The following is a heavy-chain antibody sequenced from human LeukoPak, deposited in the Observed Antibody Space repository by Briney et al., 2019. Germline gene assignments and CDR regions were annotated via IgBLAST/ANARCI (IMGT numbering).Heavy chain of an antibody. CDR2: ISGSGGNT. D-gene: IGHD4-17*01. V-gene: IGHV3-23*01. J-gene: IGHJ4*02. Sequence: GRSLRLSCADYGFTFSRYGMHWVRQAPGKGLEWVSSISGSGGNTFYADSVKGRFTISRDNSKNTLYLQMNSLRAEDTAAYHCAKGRNEDGDAALNYWGQGTLVTVSS. CDR1: GFTFSRYG. CDR3: AKGRNEDGDAALNY.